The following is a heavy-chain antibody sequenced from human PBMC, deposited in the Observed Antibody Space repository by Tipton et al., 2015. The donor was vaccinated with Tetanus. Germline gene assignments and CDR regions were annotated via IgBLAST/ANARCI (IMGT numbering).Heavy chain of an antibody. V-gene: IGHV4-31*03. Sequence: TLSLTCTVSGGSISSGSYYWSWIRQHPGRGLEWIGYISYSGSSHYSPSLKSRVTISVDTPKNQFSLKLSSVTAADTAVYYCARLSSGWSLDPLYYFDYWGQGTLVTVSS. D-gene: IGHD6-19*01. CDR2: ISYSGSS. CDR1: GGSISSGSYY. J-gene: IGHJ4*02. CDR3: ARLSSGWSLDPLYYFDY.